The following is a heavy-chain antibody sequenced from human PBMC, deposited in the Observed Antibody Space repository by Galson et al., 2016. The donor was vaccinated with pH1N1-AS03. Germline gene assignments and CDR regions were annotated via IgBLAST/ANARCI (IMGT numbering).Heavy chain of an antibody. CDR3: ARGVSAVVDF. V-gene: IGHV1-8*01. CDR2: MSPNTGIT. D-gene: IGHD4-23*01. CDR1: GYTFTSND. J-gene: IGHJ4*02. Sequence: SVKVSCKASGYTFTSNDINWVRQATGQGLEWMGWMSPNTGITGYAQKFQGRVTMTRDISISTAYMELSSLSSEDTAAYFCARGVSAVVDFWGPGTLVTGSA.